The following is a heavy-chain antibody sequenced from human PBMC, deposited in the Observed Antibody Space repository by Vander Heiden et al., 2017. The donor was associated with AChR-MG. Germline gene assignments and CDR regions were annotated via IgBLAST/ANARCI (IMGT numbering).Heavy chain of an antibody. D-gene: IGHD1-7*01. V-gene: IGHV4-39*02. CDR3: AIDSAGTMFAH. CDR1: GGSMSSSSDY. Sequence: QVQLQESGPGLVKPSETLSLTCTVSGGSMSSSSDYWGWIRQPPGKGLEWIGIIYYSGRTSYNPSLKSRVTISIDTSKNQFSLKVGSVTAADTAVYFCAIDSAGTMFAHWVQGAQVAVSS. J-gene: IGHJ5*02. CDR2: IYYSGRT.